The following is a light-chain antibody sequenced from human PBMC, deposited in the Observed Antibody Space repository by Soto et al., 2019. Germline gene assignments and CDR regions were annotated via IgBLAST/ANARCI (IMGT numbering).Light chain of an antibody. CDR1: SSDVGGYNY. V-gene: IGLV2-14*01. CDR3: SSHTSSSINLHV. J-gene: IGLJ1*01. CDR2: DVS. Sequence: QSALTQPASVSGSPGQSITISCTGTSSDVGGYNYVSWYQQHPGKAPKLMIYDVSNRPSAVSNRFSGSKSGNTASLTISGPQAEDEADYYFSSHTSSSINLHVFGTGTNVTVL.